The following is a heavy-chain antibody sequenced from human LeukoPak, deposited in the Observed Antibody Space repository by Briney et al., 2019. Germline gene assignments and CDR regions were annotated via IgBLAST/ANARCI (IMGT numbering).Heavy chain of an antibody. J-gene: IGHJ6*03. CDR3: ASKMVRGGPHYYMDV. CDR2: IIPIFGTA. CDR1: GGTFSSYA. D-gene: IGHD3-10*01. Sequence: ASVKVSCKASGGTFSSYAISWVRQAPGQGLEWMGGIIPIFGTANYAQKFQGRVTITADESTSTAYMELSSLRSEDTAVYYCASKMVRGGPHYYMDVWGKGTTVTISS. V-gene: IGHV1-69*13.